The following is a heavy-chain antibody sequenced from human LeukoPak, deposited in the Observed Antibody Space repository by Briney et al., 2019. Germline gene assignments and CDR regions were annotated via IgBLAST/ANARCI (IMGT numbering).Heavy chain of an antibody. CDR1: GFTFSDAW. Sequence: PGGSLRLSCAASGFTFSDAWMSWVRQAPGKGLEWVSSISSTGTYIYYADSVKGRFTISRDNAKNSLYLQMNSLRAEDTAVYYCARDYDSSGYITFDYWGQGVLVTVSS. CDR3: ARDYDSSGYITFDY. CDR2: ISSTGTYI. J-gene: IGHJ4*02. D-gene: IGHD3-22*01. V-gene: IGHV3-21*01.